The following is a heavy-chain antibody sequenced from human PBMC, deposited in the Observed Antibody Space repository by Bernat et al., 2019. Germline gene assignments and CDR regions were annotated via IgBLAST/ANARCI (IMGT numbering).Heavy chain of an antibody. V-gene: IGHV3-30*18. J-gene: IGHJ6*02. CDR3: AKGDLRQQWRVVGVDGMDV. D-gene: IGHD6-19*01. CDR2: ISYDGSNK. CDR1: GFTFSSYG. Sequence: QVQLVESGGGVVQPGRSLRLSCAASGFTFSSYGMHWVRQAPGKGLEWVAVISYDGSNKYYADSVKGRFTISRDNSKNTLYLQMNSLRAEDTAVYYCAKGDLRQQWRVVGVDGMDVWGQGTTVTVSS.